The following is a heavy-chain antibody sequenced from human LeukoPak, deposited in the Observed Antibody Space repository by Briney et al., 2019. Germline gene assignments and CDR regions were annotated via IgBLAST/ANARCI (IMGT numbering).Heavy chain of an antibody. J-gene: IGHJ6*02. CDR2: IWYDGSNK. CDR1: GFRFSSYA. CDR3: ATENVDTAMDAAYYGMDV. V-gene: IGHV3-33*08. Sequence: GGSLRLSCAASGFRFSSYAMSWVRQAPGKGLEWVAVIWYDGSNKYYADSVKGRFTISRDNSKNTLYLQMNSLRAEDTAVYYCATENVDTAMDAAYYGMDVWGQGTTVTVSS. D-gene: IGHD5-18*01.